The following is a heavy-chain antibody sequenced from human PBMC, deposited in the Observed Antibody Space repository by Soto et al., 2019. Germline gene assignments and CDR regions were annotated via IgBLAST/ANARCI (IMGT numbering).Heavy chain of an antibody. D-gene: IGHD4-4*01. V-gene: IGHV2-70*01. CDR1: GFSLTTHGVC. Sequence: SGPTLVNPTQTLTLTCSFSGFSLTTHGVCVSWIRQPPGKALEWLALIDWDDGKYYNTSLKTRLTISKDTPKNQVVLTMANVDPLDTATYFCARTRISERGHHQFYSGMDGWGQGTTVTVSS. J-gene: IGHJ6*02. CDR2: IDWDDGK. CDR3: ARTRISERGHHQFYSGMDG.